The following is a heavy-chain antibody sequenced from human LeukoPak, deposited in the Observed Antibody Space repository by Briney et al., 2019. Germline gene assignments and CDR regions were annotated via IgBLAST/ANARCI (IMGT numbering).Heavy chain of an antibody. CDR3: ARVGVVESSGYHDYYFDF. V-gene: IGHV4-4*07. Sequence: SETLSLTCTVSGGTMTNYYWSWIRQPAGKELEWIGRIYSSGSTNYNPSPKSRVTMSVDTSKNQFSLNLTSVTVADMAVYFCARVGVVESSGYHDYYFDFWGQGSLVTVSS. CDR1: GGTMTNYY. D-gene: IGHD3-22*01. CDR2: IYSSGST. J-gene: IGHJ4*02.